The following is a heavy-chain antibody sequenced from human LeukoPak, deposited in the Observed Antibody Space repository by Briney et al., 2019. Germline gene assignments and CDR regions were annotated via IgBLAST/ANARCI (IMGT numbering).Heavy chain of an antibody. CDR1: GFTFSDYY. Sequence: GGSLRLSCAASGFTFSDYYMSWIRQAPGKGLEWVSYISSSGSTIYYADSVKGRFTISRDNAKNSLYLQMNSLRAEDTAVYYCARVAYSSSSLYYYYYMDVWGKWTTVTVSS. J-gene: IGHJ6*03. D-gene: IGHD6-6*01. CDR3: ARVAYSSSSLYYYYYMDV. CDR2: ISSSGSTI. V-gene: IGHV3-11*01.